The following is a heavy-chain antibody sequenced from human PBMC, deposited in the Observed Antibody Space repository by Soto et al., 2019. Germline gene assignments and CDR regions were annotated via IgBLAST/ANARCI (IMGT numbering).Heavy chain of an antibody. CDR2: INAGNGNT. CDR1: GYTFTSYA. D-gene: IGHD2-15*01. V-gene: IGHV1-3*01. J-gene: IGHJ6*03. CDR3: ARRGYCSGGSCPGLYYYYMDV. Sequence: ASVKVSCKASGYTFTSYAMHWVRQAPGQRLEWMGWINAGNGNTKYSQKFQGRVTITRDTSASTAYMELSSLRSEDTAVYYCARRGYCSGGSCPGLYYYYMDVWGKGTTLTVS.